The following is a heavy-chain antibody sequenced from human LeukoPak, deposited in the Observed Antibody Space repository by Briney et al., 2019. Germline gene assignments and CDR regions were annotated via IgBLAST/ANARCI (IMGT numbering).Heavy chain of an antibody. J-gene: IGHJ3*02. D-gene: IGHD6-6*01. Sequence: GGSLRLSCAASGFTFSSYAMSWVRQAPGKGLEWVSAISGSGGSTYYADSVKGRFTISRDNSKNTLYLQMNSLRAEDTAVYYCARRSAARNAFDIWGQGTMVTVSS. V-gene: IGHV3-23*01. CDR2: ISGSGGST. CDR1: GFTFSSYA. CDR3: ARRSAARNAFDI.